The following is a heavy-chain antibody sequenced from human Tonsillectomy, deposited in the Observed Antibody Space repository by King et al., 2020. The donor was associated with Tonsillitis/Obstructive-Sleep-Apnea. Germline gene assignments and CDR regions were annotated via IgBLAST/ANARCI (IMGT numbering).Heavy chain of an antibody. J-gene: IGHJ4*02. Sequence: QLVQSGAEVKKPGESLRISCKGSGYSFSTYWISWVRQMPGKGLEWMGRIDPSDSYINYSPSFQGHVTISTDKSISTAYLQWSSLKAADTAIYYCARHLPTVTTVEYWGQGTLVTVSS. D-gene: IGHD4-17*01. CDR3: ARHLPTVTTVEY. CDR2: IDPSDSYI. CDR1: GYSFSTYW. V-gene: IGHV5-10-1*01.